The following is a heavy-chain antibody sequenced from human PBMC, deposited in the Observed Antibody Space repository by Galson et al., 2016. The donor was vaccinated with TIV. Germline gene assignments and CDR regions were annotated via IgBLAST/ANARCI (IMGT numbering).Heavy chain of an antibody. Sequence: QSGAEVTRPGESLRISCKTSGYIFISYWIAWVRQMPGKGLEWMGAIYPGDSDIRYSPSFQGQVTISADRSINNAYLQWSSLKTSDTAMYYWARGMPGYYRDHNWFDPWGQGTLVTVSS. D-gene: IGHD3-10*01. J-gene: IGHJ5*02. CDR1: GYIFISYW. CDR2: IYPGDSDI. CDR3: ARGMPGYYRDHNWFDP. V-gene: IGHV5-51*01.